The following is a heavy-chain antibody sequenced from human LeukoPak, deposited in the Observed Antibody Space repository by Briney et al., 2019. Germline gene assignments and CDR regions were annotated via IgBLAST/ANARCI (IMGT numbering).Heavy chain of an antibody. CDR1: GFTFSSYS. CDR3: ANQRGFGEGMDV. CDR2: ISSSSSYI. Sequence: GGSLRLSCAASGFTFSSYSMNWVRQAPGKVLEWVSSISSSSSYIYYADSVKGRFTISRDNAKNSLYLQMNSLRAEDTAVYYCANQRGFGEGMDVWGQGTTVTVSS. D-gene: IGHD3-10*01. V-gene: IGHV3-21*01. J-gene: IGHJ6*02.